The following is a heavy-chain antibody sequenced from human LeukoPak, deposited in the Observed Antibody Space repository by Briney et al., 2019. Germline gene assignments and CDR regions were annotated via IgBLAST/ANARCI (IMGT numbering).Heavy chain of an antibody. CDR1: GGTFSSYA. D-gene: IGHD3-22*01. CDR3: ARTLDYYDSSGSIMDPNDAFDI. J-gene: IGHJ3*02. V-gene: IGHV1-69*04. Sequence: ASVKVSCKASGGTFSSYAISWVRQAPGQGLEWMGRIIPILGIANYAQKFQGRVTITADKSTSTAYMELSSLRSEDTAVYYCARTLDYYDSSGSIMDPNDAFDIWGQGTMVTVSS. CDR2: IIPILGIA.